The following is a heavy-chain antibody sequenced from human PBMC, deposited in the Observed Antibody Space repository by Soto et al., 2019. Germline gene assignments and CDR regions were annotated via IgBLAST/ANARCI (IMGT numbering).Heavy chain of an antibody. CDR3: AHAPLLWFGIDAFDI. Sequence: QITLKESGPTLVKPTQTLTLTCTFSGFSLSTSGVGVGWIRQPPGRALQWFALIYGDDDKRYSPSLKSRLTITKDTSKNQVVLTMTNMDPVDTATYYCAHAPLLWFGIDAFDIWGQGTMVTVSS. V-gene: IGHV2-5*02. D-gene: IGHD3-10*01. J-gene: IGHJ3*02. CDR2: IYGDDDK. CDR1: GFSLSTSGVG.